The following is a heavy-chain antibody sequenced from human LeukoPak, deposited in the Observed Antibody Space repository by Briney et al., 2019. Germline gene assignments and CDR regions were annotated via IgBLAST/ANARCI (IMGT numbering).Heavy chain of an antibody. Sequence: GESLRISCKGSGYSFTSYWISWVRQMPGKGLEWMGRIDPSDSYTNYSPSFQGHVTISADKSISTAYLQWSSLKASDPAMYYCARWVMVREPFDYWGQGTLVTVSS. J-gene: IGHJ4*02. V-gene: IGHV5-10-1*01. CDR2: IDPSDSYT. CDR1: GYSFTSYW. CDR3: ARWVMVREPFDY. D-gene: IGHD3-10*01.